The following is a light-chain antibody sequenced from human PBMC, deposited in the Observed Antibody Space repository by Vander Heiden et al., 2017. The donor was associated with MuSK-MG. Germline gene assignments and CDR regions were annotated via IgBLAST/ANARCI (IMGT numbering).Light chain of an antibody. J-gene: IGLJ3*02. Sequence: QPVLTQSSSASASLGSSVTLTRTLSSGHSTYIIAWHQQQPGKAPRYLMQLEGSGMFKRGSGVPDRFSGSSSGADRYLTISNLQSEDEAEYYCETWDSNIWVVFGGGTKLTVL. CDR3: ETWDSNIWVV. CDR2: LEGSGMF. CDR1: SGHSTYI. V-gene: IGLV4-60*03.